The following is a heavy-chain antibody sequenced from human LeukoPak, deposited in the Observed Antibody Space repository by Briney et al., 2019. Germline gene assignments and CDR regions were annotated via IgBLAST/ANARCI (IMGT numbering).Heavy chain of an antibody. CDR3: ARASTWVPGEDSSGYYYPYAFDL. CDR1: GFSVSDYY. Sequence: GGSLRLSCAASGFSVSDYYMSWIRQAPGKGLEWVSYIGRTSSYTNYADSAKGRFTISRDNAKNSLYLQMNSLRDEDTAVYYCARASTWVPGEDSSGYYYPYAFDLWGQGTMVTVSS. J-gene: IGHJ3*01. D-gene: IGHD3-22*01. CDR2: IGRTSSYT. V-gene: IGHV3-11*06.